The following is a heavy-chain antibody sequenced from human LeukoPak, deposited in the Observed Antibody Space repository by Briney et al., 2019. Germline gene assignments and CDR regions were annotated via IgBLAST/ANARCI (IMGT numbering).Heavy chain of an antibody. V-gene: IGHV3-23*01. CDR1: GFTFSSYV. CDR2: ISGGGVST. Sequence: SGGSLRLSCAASGFTFSSYVMNWVRQAPGKGLEWVSAISGGGVSTSYADSVKGRFTISRDNSKNTLYLQMNSLRAEDTAVYYCARDLSSGWSLDNWGQGTLVTVSS. D-gene: IGHD6-19*01. CDR3: ARDLSSGWSLDN. J-gene: IGHJ4*02.